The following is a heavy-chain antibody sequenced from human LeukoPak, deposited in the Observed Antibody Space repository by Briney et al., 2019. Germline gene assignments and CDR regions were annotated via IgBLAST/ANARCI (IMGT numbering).Heavy chain of an antibody. D-gene: IGHD3-10*01. CDR1: GYTFTSYG. J-gene: IGHJ5*02. Sequence: ASVKVSCKASGYTFTSYGISWVRQAPGQGLEWMGWISAYNGNTKYSQKFQGRVTITRDTSASTAYMELSSLRSEDTAVYYCARVLQGLLWFGELMRGFDPWGQGTLVTVSS. CDR2: ISAYNGNT. V-gene: IGHV1-18*01. CDR3: ARVLQGLLWFGELMRGFDP.